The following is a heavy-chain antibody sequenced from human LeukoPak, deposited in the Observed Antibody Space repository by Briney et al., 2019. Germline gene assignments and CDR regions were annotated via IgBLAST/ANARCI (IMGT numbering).Heavy chain of an antibody. Sequence: ETLSLTCTVSGVSISSSNSYWGWIRQPPGKGLEWVANIKQDGSEKYYVDSVKGRFTISRDNAKNSLYLQMNSLRAEDTAVYYCAAGGYYYDSSGYSDWGQGTLVTVSS. J-gene: IGHJ4*02. CDR1: GVSISSSNSY. V-gene: IGHV3-7*01. D-gene: IGHD3-22*01. CDR2: IKQDGSEK. CDR3: AAGGYYYDSSGYSD.